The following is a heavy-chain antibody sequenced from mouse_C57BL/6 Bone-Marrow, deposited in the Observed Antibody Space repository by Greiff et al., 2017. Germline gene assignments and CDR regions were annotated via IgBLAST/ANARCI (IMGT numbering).Heavy chain of an antibody. V-gene: IGHV1-18*01. D-gene: IGHD1-1*01. CDR3: ARLDGSSGY. CDR1: GYTFTDYN. J-gene: IGHJ2*01. CDR2: INPNNGGT. Sequence: VHVKQSGPELVKPGASVKIPCKASGYTFTDYNMDWVKQSHGKSLEWIGDINPNNGGTIYNQKFKGKATLTVDKSSSTAYMELRSLTSEDTAVYYCARLDGSSGYWGQGTTLTVSS.